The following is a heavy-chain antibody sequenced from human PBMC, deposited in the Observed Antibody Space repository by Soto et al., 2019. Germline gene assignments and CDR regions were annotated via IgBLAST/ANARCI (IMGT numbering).Heavy chain of an antibody. CDR1: GYTFASYG. CDR2: ISAYNGNT. CDR3: VRDNEVVVIIDY. J-gene: IGHJ4*02. Sequence: ASVEVSCKASGYTFASYGISWVRQAPGQGLEWMGWISAYNGNTNYAQKLQGRVTMTTDTSTRTAYMELRSLRSDDTAVYHCVRDNEVVVIIDYWGQGILVTVSS. V-gene: IGHV1-18*01. D-gene: IGHD3-22*01.